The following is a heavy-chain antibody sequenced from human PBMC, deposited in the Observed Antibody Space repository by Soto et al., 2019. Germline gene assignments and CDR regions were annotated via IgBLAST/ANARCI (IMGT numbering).Heavy chain of an antibody. V-gene: IGHV3-23*01. CDR3: AKGETTVTDPGGFAY. Sequence: EVQLLESGGGLVQPGGSLRLSCAASGFTFSSYTMSWVRQAPGKGLEWVSAISSGGGTSHYADSVKGRFTISRDNSKNTLYLQMNSLRAEDTAVYYCAKGETTVTDPGGFAYWGQGTLVTVCS. CDR2: ISSGGGTS. D-gene: IGHD4-17*01. J-gene: IGHJ4*02. CDR1: GFTFSSYT.